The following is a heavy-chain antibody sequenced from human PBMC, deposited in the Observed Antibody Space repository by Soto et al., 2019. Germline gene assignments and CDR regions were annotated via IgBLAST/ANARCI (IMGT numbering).Heavy chain of an antibody. Sequence: EVQLVESGGGLVQPGGSLRLSCAASGFTVSSNYMSWVRQAPGKGLEWVSVIYSGGSTYYADSVKGRFTISRHNSKNTLYIQMNSLRAEDTAVYYCARDGGYCSSTSCYAYWGQGTLVTVSS. D-gene: IGHD2-2*01. CDR2: IYSGGST. V-gene: IGHV3-53*04. CDR1: GFTVSSNY. J-gene: IGHJ4*02. CDR3: ARDGGYCSSTSCYAY.